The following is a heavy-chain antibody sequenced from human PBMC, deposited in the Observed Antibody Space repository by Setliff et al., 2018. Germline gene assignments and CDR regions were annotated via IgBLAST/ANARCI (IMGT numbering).Heavy chain of an antibody. J-gene: IGHJ6*03. CDR3: ARDPGNGHYMDV. CDR1: GGSISDNSYY. Sequence: KASETLSLTCTVSGGSISDNSYYWGWIRQPPGKELEWIGGISHSANKYYNPSFRGRVTIPVDMSKNQLSLRLTSVTAADTAVYYCARDPGNGHYMDVWGKGTTVTVSS. V-gene: IGHV4-39*02. CDR2: ISHSANK.